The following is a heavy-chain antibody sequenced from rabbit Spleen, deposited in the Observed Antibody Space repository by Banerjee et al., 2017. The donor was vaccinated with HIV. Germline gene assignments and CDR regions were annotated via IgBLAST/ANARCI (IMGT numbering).Heavy chain of an antibody. V-gene: IGHV1S40*01. J-gene: IGHJ6*01. CDR1: GFDLSSSVY. CDR3: ARDTGSSFSSYGMDL. D-gene: IGHD8-1*01. Sequence: VESGGGLVQPGASLTLTCKASGFDLSSSVYMCWVRQAPGKGLEWIGCIYTGIGTTYYATWAKGRFTCSKTSSTTVTLQMTSLTVADTATYFCARDTGSSFSSYGMDLWGQGTLVTVS. CDR2: IYTGIGTT.